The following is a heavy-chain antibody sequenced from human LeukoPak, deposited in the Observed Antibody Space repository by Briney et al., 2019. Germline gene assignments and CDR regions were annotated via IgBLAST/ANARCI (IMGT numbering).Heavy chain of an antibody. J-gene: IGHJ4*02. CDR2: IYPSGNT. V-gene: IGHV4-61*02. D-gene: IGHD3-3*01. CDR1: GDSISSSRHY. CDR3: ARDGVVTMELDY. Sequence: PSQTLSLTCTVSGDSISSSRHYWRWIRQPAGKGLEWIGRIYPSGNTNYNPSLKSRVTISLDTSKNQFSLNLRSVTAADTAVYYCARDGVVTMELDYWGQGTLVTVSS.